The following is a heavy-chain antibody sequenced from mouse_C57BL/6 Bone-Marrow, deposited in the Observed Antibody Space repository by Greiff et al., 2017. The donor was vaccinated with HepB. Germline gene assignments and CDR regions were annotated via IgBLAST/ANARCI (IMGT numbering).Heavy chain of an antibody. V-gene: IGHV5-6*02. CDR1: GFTFSSYG. CDR2: ISSGGSYT. J-gene: IGHJ3*01. Sequence: DVKLVESGGDLVKPGGSLKLSCAASGFTFSSYGMSWVRQTPDKRLEWVATISSGGSYTYYPDSVKGRFTISRDNAKNTLYLQMSSLKSEDTAMYYCARRGYYPWFAYWGQGTLVTVSA. CDR3: ARRGYYPWFAY. D-gene: IGHD2-3*01.